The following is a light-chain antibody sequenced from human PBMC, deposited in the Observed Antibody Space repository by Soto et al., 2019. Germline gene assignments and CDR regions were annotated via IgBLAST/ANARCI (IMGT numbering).Light chain of an antibody. Sequence: EIVLTQSPGILSLSPGERATLSCRASQSARSTYLAWYQQKPGQAPRLLIHGASSRATGIPDRFSGSGSGTDFTLTISRLEPEDFAVYYCQYYSSSLSITFGQGTRLEIK. CDR3: QYYSSSLSIT. CDR2: GAS. V-gene: IGKV3-20*01. J-gene: IGKJ5*01. CDR1: QSARSTY.